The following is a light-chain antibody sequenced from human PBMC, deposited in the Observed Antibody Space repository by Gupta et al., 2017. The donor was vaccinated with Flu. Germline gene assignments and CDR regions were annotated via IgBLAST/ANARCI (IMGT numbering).Light chain of an antibody. CDR3: EGWDDRLNDEV. CDR1: SSNLGTNP. J-gene: IGLJ1*01. V-gene: IGLV1-44*01. Sequence: QSVVTQPPSASGTPGHGGPVSCSGSSSNLGTNPVNWYQQLPGTAPNLLIHDNRQRPSGVPDRFSGSKSGNSASLAISGLKFEDEAEYYGEGWDDRLNDEVFGTGTKLTVL. CDR2: DNR.